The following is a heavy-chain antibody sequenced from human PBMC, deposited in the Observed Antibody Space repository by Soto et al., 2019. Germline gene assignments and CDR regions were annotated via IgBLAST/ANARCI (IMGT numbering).Heavy chain of an antibody. D-gene: IGHD3-9*01. V-gene: IGHV3-23*01. CDR3: AKRAPTYYDILTHFDY. CDR2: ISGSGGST. CDR1: GFTFSSYA. J-gene: IGHJ4*02. Sequence: EVQLLESGGGLVQPGGSLRLSCAASGFTFSSYAMSWVRQAPGKGLEWVSAISGSGGSTYYADSVKGRFTISRDNSKNALNLQMKSLRAEDMAVYYCAKRAPTYYDILTHFDYWGQGTLVTVSS.